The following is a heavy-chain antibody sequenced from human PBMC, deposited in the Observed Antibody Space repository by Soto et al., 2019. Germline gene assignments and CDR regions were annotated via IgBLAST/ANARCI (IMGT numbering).Heavy chain of an antibody. CDR2: IYYSGST. D-gene: IGHD3-22*01. J-gene: IGHJ5*02. CDR3: ATWYYYDSSGINWFDP. Sequence: PSETLSLTCTVSGGSISSSSYYWGWIRQPPGKGLEWIGSIYYSGSTYYNPSLKSRVTISVDTSKNQFSLKLSSVTAADTAVHYCATWYYYDSSGINWFDPWGQGTLVTVSS. V-gene: IGHV4-39*01. CDR1: GGSISSSSYY.